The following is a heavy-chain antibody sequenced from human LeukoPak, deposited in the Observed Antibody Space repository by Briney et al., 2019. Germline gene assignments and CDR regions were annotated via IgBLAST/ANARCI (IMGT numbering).Heavy chain of an antibody. CDR2: IIPILGIA. Sequence: SVKVSCKASGGTFSSYAISWVRQAPGQGLEWMGRIIPILGIANYAQKFQGRVTITADKSTSTAYMELSSLRSEDTAVYYCVIAAAVPFDYWGQGTLVTVSS. D-gene: IGHD6-13*01. J-gene: IGHJ4*02. V-gene: IGHV1-69*04. CDR1: GGTFSSYA. CDR3: VIAAAVPFDY.